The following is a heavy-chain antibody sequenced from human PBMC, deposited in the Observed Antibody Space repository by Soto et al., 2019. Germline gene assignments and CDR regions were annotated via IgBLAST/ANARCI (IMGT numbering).Heavy chain of an antibody. CDR1: GFTFSSYG. D-gene: IGHD5-18*01. CDR3: AKERFWLRYFDY. Sequence: VGSLSLSCAASGFTFSSYGMHWVRQAPGKGLEWVAVISYDGSNKYYADSVKGRFTISRDNSKNTLYLQMNSLRAEDTAVYYCAKERFWLRYFDYWGEG. V-gene: IGHV3-30*18. CDR2: ISYDGSNK. J-gene: IGHJ4*02.